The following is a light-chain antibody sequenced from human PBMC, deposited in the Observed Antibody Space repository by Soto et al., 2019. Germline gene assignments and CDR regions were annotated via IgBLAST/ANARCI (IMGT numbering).Light chain of an antibody. V-gene: IGLV2-14*01. CDR2: EVS. Sequence: QSALTQPASVSGSPGQSIAISCTGTSSDIGAYTYVSWYQQHPGKAPKLMIYEVSNRPSGVSDRFSGSKSGNTASLTISGLQAEDEGDYYCSSYASNNIVVFGGGTKLTVL. J-gene: IGLJ2*01. CDR3: SSYASNNIVV. CDR1: SSDIGAYTY.